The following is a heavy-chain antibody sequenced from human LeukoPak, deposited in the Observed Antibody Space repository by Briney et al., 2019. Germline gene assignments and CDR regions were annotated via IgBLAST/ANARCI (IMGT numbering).Heavy chain of an antibody. Sequence: GGSLRLSCAASRFTFSGYAMSWVRQAPGKGLEWVSAITGSGSNTYYADSVKGRFTISRDNSKNTLYLQINSLRADDTAVYYCAKEASGHISDYIDYWGPGTLVTVSS. V-gene: IGHV3-23*01. J-gene: IGHJ4*02. CDR3: AKEASGHISDYIDY. CDR1: RFTFSGYA. D-gene: IGHD5-12*01. CDR2: ITGSGSNT.